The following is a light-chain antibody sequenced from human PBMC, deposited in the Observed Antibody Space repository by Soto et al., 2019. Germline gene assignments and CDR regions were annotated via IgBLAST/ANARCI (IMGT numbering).Light chain of an antibody. Sequence: EIVMTQSPATLSVPPGDRATLSCRASESVRSNLAWYQQKPGQAPRLLIYGASIRAADIPARFSGSGSGTEFTLTISNLQSQDFAIYYCQQYYDWPTITFGQGTRL. CDR2: GAS. J-gene: IGKJ5*01. CDR1: ESVRSN. CDR3: QQYYDWPTIT. V-gene: IGKV3-15*01.